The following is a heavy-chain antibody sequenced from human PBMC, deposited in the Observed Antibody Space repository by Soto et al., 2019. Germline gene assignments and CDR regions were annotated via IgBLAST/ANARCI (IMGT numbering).Heavy chain of an antibody. D-gene: IGHD3-3*01. J-gene: IGHJ5*02. V-gene: IGHV1-3*01. CDR2: INAGNGNT. CDR1: GYTFTSYA. CDR3: PRGEDYDFWSDNWFDP. Sequence: QVQLVQSGTEVKKPGASVKVSCKASGYTFTSYAMHWVRQAPGQRLEWMGWINAGNGNTKYSQKFQGRVTITRDTSASTAYMELSSLRSEDTAVYYCPRGEDYDFWSDNWFDPCGQGTLVTVSS.